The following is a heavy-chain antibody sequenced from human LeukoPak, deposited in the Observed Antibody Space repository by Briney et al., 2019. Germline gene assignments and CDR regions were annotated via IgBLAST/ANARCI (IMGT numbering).Heavy chain of an antibody. V-gene: IGHV3-74*01. D-gene: IGHD6-19*01. Sequence: PGGSLRLSCAASGFTFSSYWMHWVRQAPGKGLVWVSRINTDGSSTSYADSVKGRFTISRDNAKNTLYLQMNSLRAEDTAVYYCASIGSGWDLFDYWGQGTLVTVSS. J-gene: IGHJ4*02. CDR3: ASIGSGWDLFDY. CDR2: INTDGSST. CDR1: GFTFSSYW.